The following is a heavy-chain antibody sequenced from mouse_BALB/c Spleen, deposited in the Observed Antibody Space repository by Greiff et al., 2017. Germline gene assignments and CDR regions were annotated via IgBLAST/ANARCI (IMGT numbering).Heavy chain of an antibody. CDR2: IYPGSGST. V-gene: IGHV1-55*01. Sequence: VQLQQSGPELVKPGALVKISCKASGYTFTSYWMHWVKQRPGQGLEWIGNIYPGSGSTNYDEKFKSKATLTVDTSSSTAYMQLSSLTSEDSAVYYCTRLGAYWGQGTLVTVSA. CDR1: GYTFTSYW. J-gene: IGHJ3*01. CDR3: TRLGAY.